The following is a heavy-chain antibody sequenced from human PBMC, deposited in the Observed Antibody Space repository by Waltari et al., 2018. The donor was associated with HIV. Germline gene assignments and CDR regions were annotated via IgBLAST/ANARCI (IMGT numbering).Heavy chain of an antibody. D-gene: IGHD3-10*01. CDR2: ISYDGHNK. J-gene: IGHJ6*02. Sequence: QVQLEESGGGVVKSGKSLRLTCVASGFNFSSVGMHLVRQAPGKGLEWVAVISYDGHNKQYADSVKGRFTISRDNSNSTLFLQMSSLRPDDTAIYYCAKDLVTRGFFYFYGMHVWGQGTTVTVSS. CDR3: AKDLVTRGFFYFYGMHV. V-gene: IGHV3-30*18. CDR1: GFNFSSVG.